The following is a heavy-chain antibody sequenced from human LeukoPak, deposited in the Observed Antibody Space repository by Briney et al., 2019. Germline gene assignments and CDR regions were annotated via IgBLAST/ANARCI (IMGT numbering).Heavy chain of an antibody. V-gene: IGHV3-48*03. CDR2: ISSSGSTI. Sequence: GGSLRLSCAASGFTFSSYEMNWVRQAPGKGLEWVSYISSSGSTIYYADSVKGRFTISRDNAKNSLYLQMNSLRADDTAVYCWVRALTTTLAPGGGQGTLVTVSS. CDR1: GFTFSSYE. D-gene: IGHD1-1*01. J-gene: IGHJ4*02. CDR3: VRALTTTLAPG.